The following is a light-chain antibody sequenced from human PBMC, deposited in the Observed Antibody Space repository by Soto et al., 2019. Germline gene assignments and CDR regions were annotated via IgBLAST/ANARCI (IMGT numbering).Light chain of an antibody. Sequence: DIEMTQAPSYLSASVGETITITCRASQSISSSLNWFQHSPGQPPKLLLFAASNLHAGVPTRFSGSGSGTSFSLTIRSLQPEDFATYYCQQSFNLPRTFGPGTRVEFK. CDR2: AAS. J-gene: IGKJ1*01. V-gene: IGKV1-39*01. CDR3: QQSFNLPRT. CDR1: QSISSS.